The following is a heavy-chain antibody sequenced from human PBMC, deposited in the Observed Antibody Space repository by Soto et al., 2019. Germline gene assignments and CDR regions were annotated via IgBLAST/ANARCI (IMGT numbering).Heavy chain of an antibody. J-gene: IGHJ4*02. CDR1: GFTFSSSW. CDR2: INGDGSTT. D-gene: IGHD5-12*01. V-gene: IGHV3-74*01. CDR3: ARGGRYSLDPFDY. Sequence: GGSLRLSCAASGFTFSSSWMHWVRQAPGKGLVWVSRINGDGSTTSYADSVKGRFTISRDNAKNTLYLQVNSLRAEDTAVYYCARGGRYSLDPFDYWGQGTLVTVSS.